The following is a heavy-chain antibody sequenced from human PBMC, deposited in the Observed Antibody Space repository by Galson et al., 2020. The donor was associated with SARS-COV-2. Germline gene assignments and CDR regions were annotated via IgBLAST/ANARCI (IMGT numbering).Heavy chain of an antibody. CDR1: GYSFTTYW. CDR2: IYPGDSDT. D-gene: IGHD3-22*01. J-gene: IGHJ4*02. Sequence: GESLKISCKGSGYSFTTYWIAWVRQMPGKGLEWMGIIYPGDSDTRYSPSFQGQVTISADKSISTAYLQWSSLKASDTAMYYCARPQVYDGSGNYYFDYWGQGTLVTVSS. V-gene: IGHV5-51*01. CDR3: ARPQVYDGSGNYYFDY.